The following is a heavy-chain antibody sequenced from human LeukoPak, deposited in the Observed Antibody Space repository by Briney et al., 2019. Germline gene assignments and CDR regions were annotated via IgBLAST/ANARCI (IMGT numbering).Heavy chain of an antibody. Sequence: ASVKVSCKASGYTFTSYDINWVRQATGQGLEWMGWISAYNGNTNYAQTFQGRVTMTTDTSTSTAYMELRSLRSDDTAVYYCARDRMAVDYWGQGTLVTVSS. CDR3: ARDRMAVDY. J-gene: IGHJ4*02. D-gene: IGHD2-8*01. V-gene: IGHV1-18*01. CDR2: ISAYNGNT. CDR1: GYTFTSYD.